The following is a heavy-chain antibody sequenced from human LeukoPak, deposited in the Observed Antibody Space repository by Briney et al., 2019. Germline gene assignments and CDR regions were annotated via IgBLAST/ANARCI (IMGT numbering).Heavy chain of an antibody. J-gene: IGHJ4*02. CDR1: GFTVSSNY. CDR2: IYSGGST. V-gene: IGHV3-53*01. D-gene: IGHD4-17*01. CDR3: ARCVPYGDYAFDY. Sequence: PGGSLRLSGAASGFTVSSNYMSWVRQAPGKGLEWVSVIYSGGSTYYADSVKGRFTISRDNSKNTLYLQMNSLRAEDTAVYYCARCVPYGDYAFDYWGQGTLVTVSS.